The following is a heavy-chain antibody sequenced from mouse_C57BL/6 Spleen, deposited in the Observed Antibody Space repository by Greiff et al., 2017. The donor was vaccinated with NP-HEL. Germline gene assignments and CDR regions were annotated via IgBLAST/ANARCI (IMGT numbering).Heavy chain of an antibody. Sequence: EVKVEESGGGLVQPGGSMKLSCVASGFTFSNYWMNWVRQSPEKGLEWVAQIRLKSDNYATHYAESVKGRFTISRDDSKSSVYLQMNNLRAEDTGIYYCTETTLYDEVAWFAYWGQGTLVTVSA. CDR2: IRLKSDNYAT. CDR1: GFTFSNYW. D-gene: IGHD5-5*01. CDR3: TETTLYDEVAWFAY. J-gene: IGHJ3*01. V-gene: IGHV6-3*01.